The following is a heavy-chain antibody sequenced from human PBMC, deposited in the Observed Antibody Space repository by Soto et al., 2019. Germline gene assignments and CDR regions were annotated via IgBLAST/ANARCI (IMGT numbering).Heavy chain of an antibody. D-gene: IGHD3-3*01. CDR1: GYSFISYW. CDR3: ARCHRYYDFWSGYYRNQHDAFDI. CDR2: IYPGDSDT. J-gene: IGHJ3*02. V-gene: IGHV5-51*01. Sequence: PGESHKNSCKCSGYSFISYWIGWVRQMTGKGLEWMGIIYPGDSDTRYSPSFQGQVTISADKSISTAYLQWSSLKASDTAMYYCARCHRYYDFWSGYYRNQHDAFDIWGQGTMVTVSS.